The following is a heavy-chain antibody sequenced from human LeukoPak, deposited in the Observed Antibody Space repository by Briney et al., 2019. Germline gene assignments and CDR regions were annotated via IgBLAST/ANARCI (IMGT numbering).Heavy chain of an antibody. D-gene: IGHD1-20*01. Sequence: GGSLRLSCAASGFTFSSYAMHWVRQAPGKGLEWVAVISYDGSNKYYADSVKGRFTISRDNSKNTLYLQMNSLRAEDTAVYYCAKDAQYNWNEDYWGQGTLVTVSS. CDR1: GFTFSSYA. CDR3: AKDAQYNWNEDY. CDR2: ISYDGSNK. J-gene: IGHJ4*02. V-gene: IGHV3-30-3*01.